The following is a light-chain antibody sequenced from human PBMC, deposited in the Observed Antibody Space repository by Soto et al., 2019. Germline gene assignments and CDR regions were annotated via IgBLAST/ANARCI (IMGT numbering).Light chain of an antibody. J-gene: IGKJ5*01. CDR2: GAS. CDR1: QIVRGN. V-gene: IGKV3-15*01. Sequence: IVRTQSPATLSVSPGEIATLSCIAIQIVRGNLAWYQQKPGQSPRLLIYGASSRATGIPVRFSGSGSGTDFTLTISRLEPEDFAVYYCQQRSNWPPLISFGQGTRLEIK. CDR3: QQRSNWPPLIS.